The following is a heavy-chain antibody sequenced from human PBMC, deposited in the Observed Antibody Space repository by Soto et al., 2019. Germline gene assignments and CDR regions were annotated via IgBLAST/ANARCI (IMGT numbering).Heavy chain of an antibody. CDR1: GFSFTSYE. Sequence: HPGGSLRLSYAASGFSFTSYEMHWVRQAPGRGPEWISYISTTGAGTHYADSVKGRFTISRDNARNSLSLRMDSLGVEDTAIYYCVRDLHEPLAADVLRVASWGLGTQVTVSS. V-gene: IGHV3-48*03. CDR3: VRDLHEPLAADVLRVAS. CDR2: ISTTGAGT. J-gene: IGHJ4*02. D-gene: IGHD2-15*01.